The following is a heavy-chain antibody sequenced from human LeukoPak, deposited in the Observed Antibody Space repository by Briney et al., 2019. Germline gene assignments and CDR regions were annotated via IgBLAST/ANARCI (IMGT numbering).Heavy chain of an antibody. CDR3: VKGRISEDGLDF. CDR2: ISGSGGGT. V-gene: IGHV3-23*01. CDR1: GISHSNYG. J-gene: IGHJ4*02. Sequence: PGGSLRLSCAVSGISHSNYGMSWVRQAPGKGLEWVAGISGSGGGTNYADSVKGRFTISRDNSKNMLYLQMNSLRAEDTAVYYCVKGRISEDGLDFWGQGTLVTVSS. D-gene: IGHD6-13*01.